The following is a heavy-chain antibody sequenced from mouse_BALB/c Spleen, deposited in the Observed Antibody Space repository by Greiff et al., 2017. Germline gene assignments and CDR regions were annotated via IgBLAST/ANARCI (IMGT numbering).Heavy chain of an antibody. CDR3: TMFITTATGAMDY. V-gene: IGHV1S22*01. J-gene: IGHJ4*01. D-gene: IGHD1-2*01. CDR2: IYPGSGST. CDR1: GYTFTSYW. Sequence: LQQPGSELVRPGASVKLSCKASGYTFTSYWMHWVKQRPGQGLEWIGNIYPGSGSTNYDEKFKSKATLTVDTSSSTAYMQLSSLTSEDSAVYYCTMFITTATGAMDYWGQGTSVTVSS.